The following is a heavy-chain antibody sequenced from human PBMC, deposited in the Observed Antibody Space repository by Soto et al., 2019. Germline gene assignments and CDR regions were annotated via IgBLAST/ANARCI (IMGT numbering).Heavy chain of an antibody. V-gene: IGHV3-48*01. CDR2: ISSSSSTI. Sequence: EVQLVESGGGLVQPGGSLRLSCAASGFTFSSYSMNWVRQAPGKGLEWVSYISSSSSTIYYADSVKGRFTISRDNAKNSLYLQMNCLRAEDAAVYYGAREGGDFNWFDPWGQGTLVTVSS. D-gene: IGHD4-17*01. CDR3: AREGGDFNWFDP. J-gene: IGHJ5*02. CDR1: GFTFSSYS.